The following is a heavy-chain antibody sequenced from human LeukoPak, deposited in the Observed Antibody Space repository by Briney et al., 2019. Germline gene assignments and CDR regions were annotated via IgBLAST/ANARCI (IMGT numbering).Heavy chain of an antibody. V-gene: IGHV3-23*01. CDR2: ISGSGGST. CDR1: GFTLSSYA. Sequence: GGSLRLPCAASGFTLSSYAMSWVRQAPGKGLEWVSAISGSGGSTYYADSVKGRFSISRDNAKNTLYLQMNSLRVEDTAVYYCARGRPHGNDYWGQGTLVTVSS. D-gene: IGHD4-23*01. CDR3: ARGRPHGNDY. J-gene: IGHJ4*02.